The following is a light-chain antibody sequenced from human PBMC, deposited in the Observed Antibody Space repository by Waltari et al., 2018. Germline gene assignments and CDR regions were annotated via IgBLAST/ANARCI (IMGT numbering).Light chain of an antibody. V-gene: IGKV1-39*01. J-gene: IGKJ2*01. CDR3: QQSYNAPYT. CDR2: VAS. Sequence: DIQMTQSPSSLPASVGDRVTITCRSSQSISNHLNWYQHKPGEAPTLLVYVASNLQRGVPSRFSGSGSETDFTLTISSLQLEDFATYYCQQSYNAPYTFGQGTNVEIK. CDR1: QSISNH.